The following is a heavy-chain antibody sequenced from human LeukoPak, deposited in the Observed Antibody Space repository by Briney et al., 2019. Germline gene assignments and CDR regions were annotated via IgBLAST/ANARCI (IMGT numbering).Heavy chain of an antibody. J-gene: IGHJ4*02. V-gene: IGHV3-23*01. Sequence: GGSLRLSCAASGFTFSSYAMTWLRQAPAKGLEWVSAISGSGETTYYSDSVKGRFTISRDNSKNTLFLQMNSLRVEDAAMYYCAKTNGYFDQWGQGTLVAVSS. CDR1: GFTFSSYA. D-gene: IGHD2-8*01. CDR3: AKTNGYFDQ. CDR2: ISGSGETT.